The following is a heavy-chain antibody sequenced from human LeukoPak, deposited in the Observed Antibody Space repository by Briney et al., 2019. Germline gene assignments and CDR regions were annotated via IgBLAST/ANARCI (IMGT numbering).Heavy chain of an antibody. J-gene: IGHJ1*01. D-gene: IGHD4-17*01. CDR1: GYTFTVYY. CDR2: INPNSGGT. V-gene: IGHV1-2*02. Sequence: ASVKVSCKASGYTFTVYYMHWVRQAPGQGLEWMGWINPNSGGTNYAQKFQGRVTMTRDTSISTAYMELSRLRSDDTAVFYSARQDDHGDPADFQHWGQGTLVTVSS. CDR3: ARQDDHGDPADFQH.